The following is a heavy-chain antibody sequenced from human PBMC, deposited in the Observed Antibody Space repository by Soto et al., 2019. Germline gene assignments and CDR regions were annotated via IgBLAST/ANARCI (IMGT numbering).Heavy chain of an antibody. CDR3: ARHSGLGWFGDLTWFDP. Sequence: EVQLVQSGAEVKKPGESLKISCKGSGYSFTSYWIGWVRQMPGKGLEWMGSIYPGDSDTSYSPSFQGQVTISVDKPNSTASLQWSSVKASDTAIYYCARHSGLGWFGDLTWFDPWGQGTLVTVSS. D-gene: IGHD3-10*01. J-gene: IGHJ5*02. CDR2: IYPGDSDT. V-gene: IGHV5-51*01. CDR1: GYSFTSYW.